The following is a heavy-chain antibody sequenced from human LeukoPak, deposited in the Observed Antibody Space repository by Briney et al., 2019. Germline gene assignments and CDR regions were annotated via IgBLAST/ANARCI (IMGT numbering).Heavy chain of an antibody. D-gene: IGHD3-16*02. CDR1: GFTVSSNS. Sequence: GGSLRLSCTVSGFTVSSNSWSWVRQAPGKGLEWVSFIYSGGNTHYSDSVKGRFTISRDNSKNTLYLQMNSLRAEDTAVYYCALSHGEFVWGSYRPDAFDIWGQGTMVTVSS. CDR2: IYSGGNT. V-gene: IGHV3-53*01. J-gene: IGHJ3*02. CDR3: ALSHGEFVWGSYRPDAFDI.